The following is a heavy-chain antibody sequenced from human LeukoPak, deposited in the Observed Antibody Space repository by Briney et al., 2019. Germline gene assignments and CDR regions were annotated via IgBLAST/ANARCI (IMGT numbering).Heavy chain of an antibody. Sequence: GGSLRLSCAASGFTFNKYWMHWVRQAPGKGLVWVSRINSAGTSTSYADSVKGRFTISRDNAKNTLYLQMNGLRAEDTGVYYCGGPELDYWGQGTLVTVSS. V-gene: IGHV3-74*01. CDR1: GFTFNKYW. CDR3: GGPELDY. J-gene: IGHJ4*02. CDR2: INSAGTST.